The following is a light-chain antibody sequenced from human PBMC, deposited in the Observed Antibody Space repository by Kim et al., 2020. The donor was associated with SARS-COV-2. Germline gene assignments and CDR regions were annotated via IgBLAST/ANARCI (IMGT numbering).Light chain of an antibody. V-gene: IGKV1-5*01. CDR2: DAS. J-gene: IGKJ1*01. Sequence: DIQMTQSPSTLSASVGDRVAITCRASQSISAWLAWYQQKPGKAPKLLLSDASNLESGVPSRFSGSGSGTEFTLTVSSLQPDDFAAYYCHQYNSYPWTFGQETKVDIK. CDR3: HQYNSYPWT. CDR1: QSISAW.